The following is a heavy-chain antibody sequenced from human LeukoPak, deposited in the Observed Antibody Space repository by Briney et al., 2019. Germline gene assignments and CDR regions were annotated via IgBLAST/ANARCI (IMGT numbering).Heavy chain of an antibody. CDR1: GGSISSYY. CDR2: IYYSGST. D-gene: IGHD3-10*01. CDR3: ASGYGSSGRFDY. V-gene: IGHV4-59*01. J-gene: IGHJ4*02. Sequence: PETLSLTCTVSGGSISSYYWSWIRQPPGKGLEWIGYIYYSGSTNYNPSLKSRVTISVDTSKNQFSLKLSSVTAADTAVYYCASGYGSSGRFDYWGQGTLVTVSS.